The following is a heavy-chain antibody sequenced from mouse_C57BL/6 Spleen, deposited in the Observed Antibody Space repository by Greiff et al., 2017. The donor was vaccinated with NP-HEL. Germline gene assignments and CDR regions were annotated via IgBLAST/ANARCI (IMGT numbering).Heavy chain of an antibody. D-gene: IGHD2-1*01. V-gene: IGHV1-62-2*01. CDR2: FYPGSGSI. CDR3: ARHDAYYGNYGGDYAMDY. CDR1: GYTFTEYT. Sequence: QVQLQQSGAELVKPGASVKLSCKASGYTFTEYTIHWVKQRSGQGLEWIGWFYPGSGSIKYNEKFKDKATLTADKSSSTVYMELSRLTSEDSAVYFGARHDAYYGNYGGDYAMDYWGQGTSVTVSS. J-gene: IGHJ4*01.